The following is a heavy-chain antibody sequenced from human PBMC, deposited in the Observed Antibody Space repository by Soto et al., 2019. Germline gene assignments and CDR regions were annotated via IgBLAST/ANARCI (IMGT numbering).Heavy chain of an antibody. CDR1: GFTFSSYG. Sequence: LRLSCAASGFTFSSYGMHWVRQAPGKGLEWVAAISYDGSNKYYVDSVKGRFTISRDNSKNTLYVQMNSLRAEDTAVYYCAKDLYSGTSHPDYWGQGTLVTVSS. CDR3: AKDLYSGTSHPDY. V-gene: IGHV3-30*18. J-gene: IGHJ4*02. CDR2: ISYDGSNK. D-gene: IGHD1-26*01.